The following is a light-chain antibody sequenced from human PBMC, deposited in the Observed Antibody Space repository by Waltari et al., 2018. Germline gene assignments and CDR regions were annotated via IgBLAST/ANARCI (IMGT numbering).Light chain of an antibody. J-gene: IGLJ1*01. Sequence: SYELTQPPSVSVSPGQTARITCSGDALPKQYTYWYQQKPGQAPVLVIYKDTERPSGIPGRFSGSRSGTTVTLTISGVQPEDEADYFCQSADSSGTFYIFGIGTKVTVL. CDR1: ALPKQY. CDR3: QSADSSGTFYI. CDR2: KDT. V-gene: IGLV3-25*03.